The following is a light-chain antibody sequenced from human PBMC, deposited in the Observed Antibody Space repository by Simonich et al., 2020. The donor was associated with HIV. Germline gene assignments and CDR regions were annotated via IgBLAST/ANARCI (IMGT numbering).Light chain of an antibody. CDR3: QQYNNYSPT. J-gene: IGKJ1*01. Sequence: DIQMTQSPSSLSASVGDRVTITCRASQNISRYLNWYQQKPGKAPKLLIYATSSLKIGVPSRFSGSGSGTEFTLTISSLQPDDFATYYCQQYNNYSPTFGQGTKVEIK. CDR1: QNISRY. CDR2: ATS. V-gene: IGKV1-39*01.